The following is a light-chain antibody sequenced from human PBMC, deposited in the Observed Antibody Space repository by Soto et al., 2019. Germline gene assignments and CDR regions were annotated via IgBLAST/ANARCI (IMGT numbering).Light chain of an antibody. CDR1: QSVSSN. Sequence: EIVMTQSPATLSVSPGERATLSCRASQSVSSNLAWYQQKPGQAPRLLIYGASTRATGIPARFSGSGSGTEFPLTISRLQSEDFAVYYCQQYNNWLYTFGEGTKLESK. J-gene: IGKJ2*01. V-gene: IGKV3-15*01. CDR2: GAS. CDR3: QQYNNWLYT.